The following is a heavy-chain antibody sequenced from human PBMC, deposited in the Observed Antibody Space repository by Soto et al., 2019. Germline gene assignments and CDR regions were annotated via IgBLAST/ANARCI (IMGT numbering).Heavy chain of an antibody. CDR1: GFSLSTSGVG. V-gene: IGHV2-5*02. CDR3: AHSQSTYSSSWVNCFDP. CDR2: IYWDDDK. D-gene: IGHD6-13*01. J-gene: IGHJ5*02. Sequence: SGPTLVNPTQTLTLTCTFSGFSLSTSGVGVGWIRQPPGKALEWLALIYWDDDKRYSPSLKSRLTITKDTSKNQVVLTMTNMDTVDTATYYCAHSQSTYSSSWVNCFDPWGQRTLVTVPS.